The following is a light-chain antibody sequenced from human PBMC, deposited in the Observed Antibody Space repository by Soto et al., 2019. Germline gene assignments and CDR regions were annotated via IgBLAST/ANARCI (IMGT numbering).Light chain of an antibody. CDR2: EVR. J-gene: IGLJ3*02. CDR1: SSDVGGYKY. V-gene: IGLV2-14*01. CDR3: SAYTARSTLV. Sequence: QSALTQPASVSGSPGQSITISCTGTSSDVGGYKYVSWYQQHPGTAPKLIIYEVRNRPSGISSRFSGSRSGNTASLTISGLQSEDEGDYYCSAYTARSTLVFGGGTKLTVL.